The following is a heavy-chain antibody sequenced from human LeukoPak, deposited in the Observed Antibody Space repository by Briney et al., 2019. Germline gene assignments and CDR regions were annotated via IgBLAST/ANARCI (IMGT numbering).Heavy chain of an antibody. V-gene: IGHV3-30*02. Sequence: GGSLRLSCAASGFTFSSYGMHWVRQAPGKGLEGVAFIRYDGSNKYYADSVKGRFTISRDNSKNTLYLQMNSLRAEDTAVYYCAKDPGVVVVAATLDYWGQGTLVTVSS. CDR1: GFTFSSYG. J-gene: IGHJ4*02. CDR2: IRYDGSNK. D-gene: IGHD2-15*01. CDR3: AKDPGVVVVAATLDY.